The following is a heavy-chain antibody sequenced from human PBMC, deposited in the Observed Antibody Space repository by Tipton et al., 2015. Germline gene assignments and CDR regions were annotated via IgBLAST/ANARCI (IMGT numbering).Heavy chain of an antibody. CDR2: ISSGSTYI. CDR1: GFTFSSCS. J-gene: IGHJ4*02. Sequence: SLRLSCAASGFTFSSCSMNWLRQAPGKGLEWVASISSGSTYIYYADSVKGRFTISRDNAKNSLFLQMNSLRAEDTAVYYCARDGYDVLTGHSVTFVYWGQGSLVTVSS. V-gene: IGHV3-21*01. D-gene: IGHD3-9*01. CDR3: ARDGYDVLTGHSVTFVY.